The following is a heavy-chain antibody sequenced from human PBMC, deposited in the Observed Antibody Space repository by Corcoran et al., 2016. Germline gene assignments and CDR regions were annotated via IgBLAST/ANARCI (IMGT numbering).Heavy chain of an antibody. J-gene: IGHJ6*02. CDR1: GFTFSSYW. CDR2: IKQDGSEK. Sequence: EVQLVESGGGLVQPGGSLRLSCAASGFTFSSYWMSWVRQAPGKGLEWVANIKQDGSEKYYVDSVKGRFTISRDNAKNSLYLQMNSLRAEDTAVYYCARGDGDRGPGLYYYYYGMDVWGQGTTVTVSS. CDR3: ARGDGDRGPGLYYYYYGMDV. D-gene: IGHD4-17*01. V-gene: IGHV3-7*04.